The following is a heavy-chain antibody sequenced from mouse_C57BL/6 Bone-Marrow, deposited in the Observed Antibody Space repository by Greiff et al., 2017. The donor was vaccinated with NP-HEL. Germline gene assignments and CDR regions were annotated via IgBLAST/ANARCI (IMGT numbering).Heavy chain of an antibody. CDR2: IYPGSGNT. Sequence: QVQLQQSGAELVRPGASVKLSCKASGYTFTDYYINWVKQRPGQGLEWIARIYPGSGNTYYNEKFKGKATLTAEKSSSTAYMQLSSLTSEDSAVYFGASPRSSGYYLYAMDYWGQGTSVTVSS. CDR1: GYTFTDYY. J-gene: IGHJ4*01. V-gene: IGHV1-76*01. D-gene: IGHD3-2*02. CDR3: ASPRSSGYYLYAMDY.